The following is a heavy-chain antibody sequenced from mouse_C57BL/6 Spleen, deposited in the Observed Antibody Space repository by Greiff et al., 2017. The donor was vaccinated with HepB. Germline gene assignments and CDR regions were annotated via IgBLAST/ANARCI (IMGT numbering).Heavy chain of an antibody. CDR2: IYPRSGNT. D-gene: IGHD1-1*01. J-gene: IGHJ1*03. V-gene: IGHV1-81*01. Sequence: VKLQQSGAELARPGASVKLSCKASGYTFTSYGISWVKQRTGQGLEWIGEIYPRSGNTYYNEKFKGKATLTADKSSSTAYMELRSLTSEDSAVYFCASFITSLQGYFDVWGTGTTVTVSS. CDR3: ASFITSLQGYFDV. CDR1: GYTFTSYG.